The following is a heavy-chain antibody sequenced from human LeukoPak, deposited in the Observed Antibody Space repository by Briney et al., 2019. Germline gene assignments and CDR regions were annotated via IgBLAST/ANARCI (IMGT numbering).Heavy chain of an antibody. CDR3: ARAFWPWPGPTYYYYYMDV. J-gene: IGHJ6*03. V-gene: IGHV1-18*01. Sequence: ASVKVSCKASGYTFTSYGISWVRQAPGQGLEWMGWISGYSGNTNYVQKFQGRVTMATDTSTSTVYMELRSLRSDDTAVYYCARAFWPWPGPTYYYYYMDVWGKGTTVTVSS. D-gene: IGHD2/OR15-2a*01. CDR1: GYTFTSYG. CDR2: ISGYSGNT.